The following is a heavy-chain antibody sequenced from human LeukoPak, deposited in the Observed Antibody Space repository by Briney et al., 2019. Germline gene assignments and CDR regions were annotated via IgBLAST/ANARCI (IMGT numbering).Heavy chain of an antibody. V-gene: IGHV3-30*03. CDR2: ISYDGSNK. D-gene: IGHD1-26*01. J-gene: IGHJ4*02. CDR3: AXXPSGSSNYFDY. Sequence: GGSLRLSCAASGFTFSSYGMHWVRQAPGKGLEWVAVISYDGSNKYYADSVKGRFTISRDNSKNTLYLQMNSLRAEDTAVYYCAXXPSGSSNYFDYWGQGTLVTVXS. CDR1: GFTFSSYG.